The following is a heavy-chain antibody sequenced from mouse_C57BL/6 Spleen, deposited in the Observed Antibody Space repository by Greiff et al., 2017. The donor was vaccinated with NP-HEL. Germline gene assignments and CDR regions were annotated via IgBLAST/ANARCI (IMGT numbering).Heavy chain of an antibody. CDR1: GYTFTDYN. D-gene: IGHD2-4*01. CDR3: ARIYYDYDEYYFDY. V-gene: IGHV1-18*01. Sequence: EVQLQQSGPELVKPGASVKIPCKASGYTFTDYNMDWVKQSHGKSLEWIGDINPNNGGTIYNQKFKGKATLTVDKSSSTAYMELRSLTSEDTAVYYCARIYYDYDEYYFDYWGQGTTLTVSS. J-gene: IGHJ2*01. CDR2: INPNNGGT.